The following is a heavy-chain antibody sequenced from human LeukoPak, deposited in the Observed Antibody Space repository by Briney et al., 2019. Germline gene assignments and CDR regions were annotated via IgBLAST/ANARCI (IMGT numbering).Heavy chain of an antibody. CDR1: GGTFSSYA. CDR2: IIPIFGTA. V-gene: IGHV1-69*13. CDR3: AIAKIKQWLVTDY. J-gene: IGHJ4*02. Sequence: ASVKVSRKASGGTFSSYAISWVRQAPGQGLEWMGGIIPIFGTANYAQKFQGRVTITADESTSTAYMELSSLRSEDTAVYYCAIAKIKQWLVTDYWGQGTLVTVSS. D-gene: IGHD6-19*01.